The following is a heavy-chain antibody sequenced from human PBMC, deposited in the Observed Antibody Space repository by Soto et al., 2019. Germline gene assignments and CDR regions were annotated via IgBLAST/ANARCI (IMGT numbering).Heavy chain of an antibody. CDR2: IIPMFGTA. CDR3: ASGIQLWLRRINNGYSG. J-gene: IGHJ4*02. CDR1: GGTFSTYA. V-gene: IGHV1-69*05. Sequence: QVQLVQSGAEVKKPESSVKVSCKAPGGTFSTYAISWVRQAPGQGLEWMGGIIPMFGTANYAQRFQDRVPITTDESTNKVYMELSSLRSEDTAVYFCASGIQLWLRRINNGYSGWGQGTLVTVSS. D-gene: IGHD5-18*01.